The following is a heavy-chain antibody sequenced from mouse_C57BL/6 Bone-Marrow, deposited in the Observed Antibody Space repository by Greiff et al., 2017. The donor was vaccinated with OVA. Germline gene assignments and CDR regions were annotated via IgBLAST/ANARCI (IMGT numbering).Heavy chain of an antibody. CDR3: TRPHYGSSYDYAMDY. CDR1: GFTFSSYA. CDR2: ISSGGDYI. J-gene: IGHJ4*01. D-gene: IGHD1-1*01. V-gene: IGHV5-9-1*02. Sequence: EVKLVESGEGLVKPGGSLKLSCAASGFTFSSYAMSWVRQTPEKRLEWVAYISSGGDYIYYADTVQGRFTISRDNARNTLYLQMSSLKSEDTAMYYCTRPHYGSSYDYAMDYWGQGTSVTVSS.